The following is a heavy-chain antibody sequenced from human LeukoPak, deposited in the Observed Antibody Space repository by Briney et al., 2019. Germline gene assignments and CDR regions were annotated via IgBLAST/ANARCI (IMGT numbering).Heavy chain of an antibody. J-gene: IGHJ6*01. CDR2: INPNSGGT. V-gene: IGHV1-2*02. CDR3: GGGGVYWFGVGVV. CDR1: GYTFTGYY. Sequence: GASVKVSCKASGYTFTGYYMHWVRQAPGQGLEWMGWINPNSGGTNYAQKFQGRVTMTRDTSISTAYMEMSRLRSDDPVVFFCGGGGVYWFGVGVVWGTGVTVTVCS. D-gene: IGHD2-8*01.